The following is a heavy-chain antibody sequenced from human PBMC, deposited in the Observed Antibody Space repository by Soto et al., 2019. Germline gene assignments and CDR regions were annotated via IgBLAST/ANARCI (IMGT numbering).Heavy chain of an antibody. V-gene: IGHV1-69*13. CDR1: GGTFSSYA. Sequence: SVKVSCKASGGTFSSYAISWVRQAPGQGLEWMGGIIPIFGTANYAQRFQGRVTITSDESTSTAYMELSSLRSEDTAVYYCARVGKKSWMGCSAPYYYGMDVWGQGTPVTVYS. CDR2: IIPIFGTA. D-gene: IGHD2-15*01. CDR3: ARVGKKSWMGCSAPYYYGMDV. J-gene: IGHJ6*02.